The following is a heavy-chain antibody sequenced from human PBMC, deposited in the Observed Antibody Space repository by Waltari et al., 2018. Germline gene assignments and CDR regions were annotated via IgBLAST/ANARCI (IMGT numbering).Heavy chain of an antibody. CDR1: GFTFSSYA. CDR2: ISGSGGST. D-gene: IGHD6-19*01. Sequence: EVQLVESGGGLVQPGGSLRLSCAASGFTFSSYAMSWVRQAPGKGLELVSAISGSGGSTYYADSGKGRFTSSRDNSKNTLYLQMNSLRAEDTAVYYCASCSSGWSLDYWGQGTLVTVSS. CDR3: ASCSSGWSLDY. J-gene: IGHJ4*02. V-gene: IGHV3-23*04.